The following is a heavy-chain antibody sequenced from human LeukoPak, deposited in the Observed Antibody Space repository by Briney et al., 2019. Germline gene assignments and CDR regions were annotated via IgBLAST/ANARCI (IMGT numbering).Heavy chain of an antibody. CDR3: ERETPVARGAFYGMDV. CDR1: GFSLSSNG. V-gene: IGHV3-13*01. CDR2: ICHHGDI. D-gene: IGHD3-10*01. Sequence: PGGSLRVSCAASGFSLSSNGMHLVRQVTGKGREWGSSICHHGDIFSSASVQGRFTIYRANAETFLNLQMDSMTAGETAVYYCERETPVARGAFYGMDVWGQGAPVTVSS. J-gene: IGHJ6*02.